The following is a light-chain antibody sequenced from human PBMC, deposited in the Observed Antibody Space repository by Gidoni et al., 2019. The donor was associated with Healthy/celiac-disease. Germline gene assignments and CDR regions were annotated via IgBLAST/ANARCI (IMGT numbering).Light chain of an antibody. CDR1: NIGSKS. CDR2: DAS. V-gene: IGLV3-21*02. J-gene: IGLJ3*02. Sequence: SYVLTQPPSVSVAPGQTARLTCWGNNIGSKSVHWYQQRPGQAPVLVVYDASDRPSGIPERFSGSNSGNTATLTISRVEAGDEADYYCQVWDSSSDLRVFGGGTKLTVL. CDR3: QVWDSSSDLRV.